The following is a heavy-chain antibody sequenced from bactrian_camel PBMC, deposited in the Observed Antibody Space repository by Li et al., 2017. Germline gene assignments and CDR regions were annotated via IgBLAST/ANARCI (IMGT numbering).Heavy chain of an antibody. J-gene: IGHJ4*01. CDR2: IENYGPNT. CDR3: ATRYGLGAKRGGYNY. CDR1: GFTFRTAS. Sequence: VQLVESGGGLVQPGGSLRLSCAASGFTFRTASITWVRQAPGKGLEWVSDIENYGPNTYYADSVKGRFTISRDNAKNTVYLQMNSLKSEDTALYYCATRYGLGAKRGGYNYWGQGTQVTVS. D-gene: IGHD3*01. V-gene: IGHV3-2*01.